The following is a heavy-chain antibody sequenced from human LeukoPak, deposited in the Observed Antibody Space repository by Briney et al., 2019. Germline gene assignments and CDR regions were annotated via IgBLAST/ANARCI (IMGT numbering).Heavy chain of an antibody. V-gene: IGHV3-30*03. J-gene: IGHJ3*02. CDR1: GFTFSSYG. Sequence: GGSLRLSCAASGFTFSSYGMHWVRQAPGKGLEWVAAISYDGSNRYYADSVKGRFSISRDNAKNSLYLQMNSLRAEDTAVYYCATERSYYESPEGSVGAFDIWGPGTMVTVSS. CDR2: ISYDGSNR. D-gene: IGHD1-26*01. CDR3: ATERSYYESPEGSVGAFDI.